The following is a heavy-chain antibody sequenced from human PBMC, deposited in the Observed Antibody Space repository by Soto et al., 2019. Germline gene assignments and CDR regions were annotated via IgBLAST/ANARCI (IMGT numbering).Heavy chain of an antibody. J-gene: IGHJ6*02. Sequence: PSETLSLTCAVYGGSFSGYDWSWIRQPPGKGLEWIGEINHSGSTNYNPSLKSRVTISVDTSKNQFSLKLSSVTAADTAVYYCARGGGAVAVGWCYYYYDMDVWGQGTTVTVSS. CDR3: ARGGGAVAVGWCYYYYDMDV. V-gene: IGHV4-34*01. CDR2: INHSGST. D-gene: IGHD6-19*01. CDR1: GGSFSGYD.